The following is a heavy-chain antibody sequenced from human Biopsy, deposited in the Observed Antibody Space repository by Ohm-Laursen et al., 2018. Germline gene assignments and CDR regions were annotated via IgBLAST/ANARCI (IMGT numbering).Heavy chain of an antibody. Sequence: SLRLSCTASGFTFSNYGIHWVRQAPGKGLEWVALISHGGNDDYYADSVEGRFTVSRDNSKNALYLQMNSLRPADTAKYYCVRGRAYWGQGTLVTVSS. J-gene: IGHJ4*02. CDR3: VRGRAY. CDR1: GFTFSNYG. CDR2: ISHGGNDD. V-gene: IGHV3-30*03.